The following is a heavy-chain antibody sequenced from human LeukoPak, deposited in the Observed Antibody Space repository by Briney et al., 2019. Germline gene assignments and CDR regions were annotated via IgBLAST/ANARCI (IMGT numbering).Heavy chain of an antibody. V-gene: IGHV1-69*13. CDR1: GGTFSSYA. CDR3: ARDMAAAGNYYFDY. D-gene: IGHD6-13*01. CDR2: IIPIFGTA. Sequence: SVKVSCKASGGTFSSYAISWVRQAPGQGLEWMGGIIPIFGTANYAQKLQGRVTITADESTSTAYMELSSLRSEDTAVYYCARDMAAAGNYYFDYWGQGTLVTVSS. J-gene: IGHJ4*02.